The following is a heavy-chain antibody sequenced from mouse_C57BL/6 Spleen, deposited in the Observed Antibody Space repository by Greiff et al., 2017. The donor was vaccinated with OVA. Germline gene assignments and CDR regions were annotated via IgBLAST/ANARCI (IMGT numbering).Heavy chain of an antibody. CDR3: ARDLGGDFDY. J-gene: IGHJ2*01. Sequence: VHLVESGAELVKPGASVKISCKASGYAFSSYWMNWVKQRPGKGLEWIGQIYPGDGDTNYNGKFKGKATLTADKSSSTAYMQLSSLTSEDSAVYFCARDLGGDFDYWGQGTTLTVSS. CDR1: GYAFSSYW. CDR2: IYPGDGDT. D-gene: IGHD4-1*01. V-gene: IGHV1-80*01.